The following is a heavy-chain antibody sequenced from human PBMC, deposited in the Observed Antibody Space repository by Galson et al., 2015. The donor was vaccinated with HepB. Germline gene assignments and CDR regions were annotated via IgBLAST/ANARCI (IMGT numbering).Heavy chain of an antibody. V-gene: IGHV3-30*04. J-gene: IGHJ6*02. Sequence: SLRLSCAASGFTFTSYSMHWVRQAPGKGLEWVAVISYDGNNKYYADSVRGRFTISRDNSKNTLYLQMDSLIAEDTAVYYCARAPPNLNTVYYYYFYAMDVWGQGTTVTVSS. CDR1: GFTFTSYS. CDR2: ISYDGNNK. D-gene: IGHD2-2*02. CDR3: ARAPPNLNTVYYYYFYAMDV.